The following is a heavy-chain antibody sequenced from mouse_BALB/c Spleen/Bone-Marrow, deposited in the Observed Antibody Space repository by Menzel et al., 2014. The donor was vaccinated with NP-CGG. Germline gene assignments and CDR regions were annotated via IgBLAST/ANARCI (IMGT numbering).Heavy chain of an antibody. J-gene: IGHJ1*01. CDR3: ARLNYYGNLFV. V-gene: IGHV4-1*02. CDR2: INPDSSTI. CDR1: GFDFSRYW. Sequence: EVKLVESGGGLVRPGGSLKLPCAASGFDFSRYWMSWVRQAPGKGLEWIGEINPDSSTINYTPSLKDKFIISRDNAKNTLYLQMSKVRSEDTALYYCARLNYYGNLFVWGAGTTVTVSS. D-gene: IGHD1-1*01.